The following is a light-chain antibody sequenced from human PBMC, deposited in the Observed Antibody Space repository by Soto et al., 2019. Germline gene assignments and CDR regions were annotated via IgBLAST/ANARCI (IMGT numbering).Light chain of an antibody. CDR1: QSVSSSY. J-gene: IGKJ4*01. Sequence: EIVLTQSTGTLSLSPGERDTLSCRASQSVSSSYVAWYQERPGRAPRLLLYGASSRASGIPDRFSGSGSGTDFTLTICGLEPEDFAVYYCQQYGSSPRTFGGGTKV. CDR3: QQYGSSPRT. CDR2: GAS. V-gene: IGKV3-20*01.